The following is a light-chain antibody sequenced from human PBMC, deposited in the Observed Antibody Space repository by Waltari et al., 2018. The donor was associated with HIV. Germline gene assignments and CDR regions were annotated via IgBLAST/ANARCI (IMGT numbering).Light chain of an antibody. CDR1: ALSKHY. V-gene: IGLV3-25*03. CDR3: QSPDVSGTYVV. CDR2: KDS. Sequence: QELTQPPSVSVSPRQTARITCSGDALSKHYVSWYQQKPGQAPVLVIFKDSERPSGIPDRFSGSSSGTTVTLTISGVQAEDEADYYCQSPDVSGTYVVFGGGTKLTVL. J-gene: IGLJ3*02.